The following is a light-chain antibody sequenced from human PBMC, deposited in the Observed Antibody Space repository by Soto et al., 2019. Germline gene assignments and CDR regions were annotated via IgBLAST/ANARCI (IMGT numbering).Light chain of an antibody. CDR3: QAWDRNPML. CDR2: QDT. V-gene: IGLV3-1*01. CDR1: KLGEKY. Sequence: SYELTQPPSVSVSPGQTASITCSGDKLGEKYVSWHQQKPGQSPVAVIYQDTKRPSGIPDRFSGSNSGNTATLTISGTQAMDEADYYCQAWDRNPMLFGGGTKLTVL. J-gene: IGLJ2*01.